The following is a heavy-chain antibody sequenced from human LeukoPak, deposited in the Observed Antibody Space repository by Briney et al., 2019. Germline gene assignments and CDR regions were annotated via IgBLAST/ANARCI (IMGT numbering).Heavy chain of an antibody. D-gene: IGHD5-24*01. J-gene: IGHJ4*02. CDR3: ARDPALGWLQPLYYFDY. V-gene: IGHV1-2*02. CDR2: INPNSGGT. Sequence: ASVKASCKASGYTFTGYYMHWVRQAPGQGLGWMGWINPNSGGTNYAQKFQGRVTMTRDTSISTAYMELSRLRSDDTAVYYCARDPALGWLQPLYYFDYWGQGTLVTVSS. CDR1: GYTFTGYY.